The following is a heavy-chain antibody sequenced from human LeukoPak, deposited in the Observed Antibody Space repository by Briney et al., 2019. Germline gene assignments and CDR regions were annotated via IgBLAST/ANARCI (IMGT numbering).Heavy chain of an antibody. Sequence: PGGSLRLSCAGSGFIFNNYAMHWVRQPPGKGLEWVSGISWNSGSIDYADSVKGRFTISRDNAKNSLYLQMNSLRVADTAFYYCAKDNRRHYTSGPNPDSLHWGQGALVTVSS. CDR1: GFIFNNYA. D-gene: IGHD6-19*01. CDR2: ISWNSGSI. V-gene: IGHV3-9*01. J-gene: IGHJ4*02. CDR3: AKDNRRHYTSGPNPDSLH.